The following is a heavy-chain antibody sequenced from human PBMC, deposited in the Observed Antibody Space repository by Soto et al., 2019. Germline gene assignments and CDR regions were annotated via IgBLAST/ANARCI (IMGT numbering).Heavy chain of an antibody. CDR3: ARGLAVAGLVDP. V-gene: IGHV4-30-2*01. Sequence: SETLSLTCAVSGGSISSGDYSWSWIRQPPGKGLEWIGYIYLIGSTYYSPSLKSRVTISIDRSKNQFSLNLSSVTAADTAVYYCARGLAVAGLVDPWGQGTLVTVSS. CDR2: IYLIGST. J-gene: IGHJ5*02. CDR1: GGSISSGDYS. D-gene: IGHD6-19*01.